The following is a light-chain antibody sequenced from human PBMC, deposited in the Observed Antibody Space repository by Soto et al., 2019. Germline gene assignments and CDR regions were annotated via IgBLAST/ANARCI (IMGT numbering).Light chain of an antibody. CDR3: QQYNNWPQLT. CDR1: QSVSSN. J-gene: IGKJ4*01. Sequence: EIVMTQSPATLSVSPGERATLSCRASQSVSSNLAWYQQKTGQAPRLLIYGASTRATGIPARFSGSGSGTEFTRTISSLQSEDFAFYYCQQYNNWPQLTFGGGTKVEIK. V-gene: IGKV3-15*01. CDR2: GAS.